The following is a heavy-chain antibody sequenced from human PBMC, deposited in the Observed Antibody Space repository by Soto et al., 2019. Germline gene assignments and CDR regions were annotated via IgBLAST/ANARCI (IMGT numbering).Heavy chain of an antibody. J-gene: IGHJ6*02. CDR2: ISGSSSDI. V-gene: IGHV3-21*01. CDR3: ERRRIKDGYIFGTYHTYYGLAV. D-gene: IGHD5-12*01. CDR1: GFTFIIYT. Sequence: GWSXRLSCEFSGFTFIIYTITLFRHAPGKGLDFVSSISGSSSDIYNADSVKGRFTVSRDNAKNSVYLQMNSLRAEDTAVYYCERRRIKDGYIFGTYHTYYGLAVWGPGTTVTV.